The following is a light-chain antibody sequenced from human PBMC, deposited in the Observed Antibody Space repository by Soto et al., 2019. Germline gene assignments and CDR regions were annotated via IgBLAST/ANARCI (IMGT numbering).Light chain of an antibody. CDR1: SSNIGAGYD. CDR3: QSYDSSLSGSV. J-gene: IGLJ2*01. CDR2: GNS. V-gene: IGLV1-40*01. Sequence: QSVLTQPPSVSGAPGQRVTTSCTGSSSNIGAGYDVHWYQQLPGTAPKLLIYGNSNRPSGVPDRFSGSKSGTSASLAITRLQAEDEADYYCQSYDSSLSGSVFGGGTKLTVL.